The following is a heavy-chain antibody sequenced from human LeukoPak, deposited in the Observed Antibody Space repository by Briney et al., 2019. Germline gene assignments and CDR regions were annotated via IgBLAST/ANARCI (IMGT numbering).Heavy chain of an antibody. CDR2: ISGSGGST. V-gene: IGHV3-23*01. D-gene: IGHD2-15*01. Sequence: TGGSLRLSCVASGFTFSSYAMSWVRQAPGKGLEWVSAISGSGGSTYYADSVKGRFTISRDNSKNTLYLQMNSLRAEDTAVYYCAKGAAASPRYYYYGMDVWGQGTTVTVSS. J-gene: IGHJ6*02. CDR3: AKGAAASPRYYYYGMDV. CDR1: GFTFSSYA.